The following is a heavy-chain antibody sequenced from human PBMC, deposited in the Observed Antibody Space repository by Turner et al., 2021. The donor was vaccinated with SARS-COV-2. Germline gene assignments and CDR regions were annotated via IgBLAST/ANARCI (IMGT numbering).Heavy chain of an antibody. CDR1: AVTSSSQS. D-gene: IGHD3-22*01. CDR3: ARSPTAPGYYYDSSGYYTPYYFDY. V-gene: IGHV3-21*01. CDR2: ISSSSSYI. Sequence: EVQLVESGGGLVKPGGSLRLSCAASAVTSSSQSTNWVRQSPGKGLEWVSSISSSSSYIYYADSVKGRFTISRDNAKNSLYLQMNSLRAEDTAVYYCARSPTAPGYYYDSSGYYTPYYFDYWGQGTLVTVSS. J-gene: IGHJ4*02.